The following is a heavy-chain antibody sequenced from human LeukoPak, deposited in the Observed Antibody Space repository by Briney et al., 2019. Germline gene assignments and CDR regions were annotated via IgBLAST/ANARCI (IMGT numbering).Heavy chain of an antibody. D-gene: IGHD6-25*01. CDR3: ARDGDSGGWFDS. CDR1: GGFINSHY. J-gene: IGHJ5*01. Sequence: SETLSLTCTVSGGFINSHYWSWIRQPPGKRLECIGYVYYSGSTKCTPSLNSRATISSDTSKHHFFLKMTSVTAADTAVSDCARDGDSGGWFDSWGQGALVTDSS. V-gene: IGHV4-59*11. CDR2: VYYSGST.